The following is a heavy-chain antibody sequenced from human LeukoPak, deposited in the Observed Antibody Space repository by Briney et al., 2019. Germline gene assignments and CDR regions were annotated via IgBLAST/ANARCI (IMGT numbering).Heavy chain of an antibody. CDR1: GDSISSLY. CDR2: IYSSGST. CDR3: ARVGRKYCYGGACFNPLDY. Sequence: SETLSLTCSVSGDSISSLYWSWVRQPAGEGLEWIGRIYSSGSTNYNPSLKSRVIMSVDTSENQFSLKLSPVTAADTAVYYCARVGRKYCYGGACFNPLDYWGQGILVTVSS. D-gene: IGHD2-21*02. J-gene: IGHJ4*02. V-gene: IGHV4-4*07.